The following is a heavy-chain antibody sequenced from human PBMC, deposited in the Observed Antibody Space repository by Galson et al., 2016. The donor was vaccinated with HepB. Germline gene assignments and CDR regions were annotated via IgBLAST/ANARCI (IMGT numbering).Heavy chain of an antibody. Sequence: SLRLSCAASGFSFSTHFMSWVRHLPGKGLERVAKIKPDGSEQYYVDSARGRFTISRDNAKSSLYLLMNSLRAEDTAVYYCTREFWWRFDYWGQGALVTVSA. CDR3: TREFWWRFDY. D-gene: IGHD2-15*01. CDR2: IKPDGSEQ. V-gene: IGHV3-7*03. J-gene: IGHJ4*02. CDR1: GFSFSTHF.